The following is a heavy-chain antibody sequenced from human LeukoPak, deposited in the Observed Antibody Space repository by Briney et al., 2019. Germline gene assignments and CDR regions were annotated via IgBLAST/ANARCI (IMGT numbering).Heavy chain of an antibody. V-gene: IGHV1-46*01. CDR1: GYTFTGHY. CDR3: ARAAPGNWNDVHGYFDL. J-gene: IGHJ2*01. Sequence: ASVKVSCKASGYTFTGHYMHWVRQAPGQGLEWMGIINPSGGSTSYAQKFQGRVTMTRDTSTSTVYMELSSLRSEDTAVYYCARAAPGNWNDVHGYFDLWGRGTLVTVSS. D-gene: IGHD1-1*01. CDR2: INPSGGST.